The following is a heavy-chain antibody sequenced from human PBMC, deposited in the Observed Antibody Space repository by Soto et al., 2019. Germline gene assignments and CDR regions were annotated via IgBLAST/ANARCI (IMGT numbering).Heavy chain of an antibody. Sequence: VHLVQSGAEVKKPGSSVKVSCKASGGTFSNHAINWVRQAPGQGLEWMGRIIPIFTTTNYAQKFQGRVTITADESTITAYIELSSLKHDDTVVYYCAREVAADGTFREDVFDIWGQGTLVTVSS. CDR3: AREVAADGTFREDVFDI. CDR1: GGTFSNHA. D-gene: IGHD6-13*01. V-gene: IGHV1-69*12. CDR2: IIPIFTTT. J-gene: IGHJ3*02.